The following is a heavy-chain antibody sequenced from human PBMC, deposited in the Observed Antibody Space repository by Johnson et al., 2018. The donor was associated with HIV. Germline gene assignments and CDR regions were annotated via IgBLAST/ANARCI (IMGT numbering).Heavy chain of an antibody. CDR1: GFTFSTYA. J-gene: IGHJ3*02. CDR2: ISGSGGST. D-gene: IGHD6-19*01. Sequence: QVQLVESGGGVVQPGGSLRLSCAASGFTFSTYAIHWVRQAPGKGLEYVSAISGSGGSTYYADSVKGRFTISRDNSKNTLYLQMNSLRAEDTAVYYCAKGGSAVAVAFDIWGQGTMVTVSS. CDR3: AKGGSAVAVAFDI. V-gene: IGHV3-64*04.